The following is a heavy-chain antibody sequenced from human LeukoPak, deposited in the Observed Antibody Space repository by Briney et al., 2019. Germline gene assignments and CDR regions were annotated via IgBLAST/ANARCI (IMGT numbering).Heavy chain of an antibody. CDR3: ARGMVAASPHYGYYYMDV. J-gene: IGHJ6*03. V-gene: IGHV4-59*01. D-gene: IGHD2-15*01. CDR2: IYYSGST. Sequence: PSETLSLTCTVSGGSISSYYWSWIRQPPGKGLGWVGYIYYSGSTNYNASLKNQVTSSVDTSKNQYSLKLSSVTAAATAVYYCARGMVAASPHYGYYYMDVWGKGTTVTVSS. CDR1: GGSISSYY.